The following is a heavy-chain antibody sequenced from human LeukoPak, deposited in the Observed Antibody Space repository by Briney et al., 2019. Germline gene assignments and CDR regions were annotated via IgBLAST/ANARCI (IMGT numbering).Heavy chain of an antibody. V-gene: IGHV1-69*05. CDR3: ASDSGYSYGTFDY. CDR1: GGTFSSYA. Sequence: SVKVSCKASGGTFSSYAISWVRQAPGQGLEWMGRIIPIFGTANYAQKFQGRVTITTDESTSTAYMELSSLRSEDTAVYYCASDSGYSYGTFDYRGQGTLVTVSS. CDR2: IIPIFGTA. J-gene: IGHJ4*02. D-gene: IGHD5-18*01.